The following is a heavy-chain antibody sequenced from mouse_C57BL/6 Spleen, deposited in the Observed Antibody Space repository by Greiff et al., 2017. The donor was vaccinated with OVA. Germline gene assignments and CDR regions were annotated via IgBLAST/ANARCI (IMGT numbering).Heavy chain of an antibody. J-gene: IGHJ3*01. V-gene: IGHV1-54*01. CDR1: GYAFTNYL. Sequence: QVQLKESGAELVRPGTSVKVSCKASGYAFTNYLIEWVKQRPGQGLEWIGVINPGSGGTNYNEKFKGKATLTADKSSSTAYMQLSSLTSEDSAVYFCARFSNYEGFAYWGQGTLVTVSA. CDR3: ARFSNYEGFAY. D-gene: IGHD2-5*01. CDR2: INPGSGGT.